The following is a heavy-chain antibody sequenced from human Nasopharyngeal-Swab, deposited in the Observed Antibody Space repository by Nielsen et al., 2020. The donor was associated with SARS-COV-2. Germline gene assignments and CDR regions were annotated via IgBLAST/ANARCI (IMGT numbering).Heavy chain of an antibody. Sequence: GGSLRLSCAASGFTFDDYGVTWVRQAPGKGLEWVSGINWNGGRTGYADSVKGRFTISRDNAKNSLYLQMNSLRAEDTALYHCARVDRAAAGTLDYCGQGTLVTVSS. D-gene: IGHD6-13*01. CDR1: GFTFDDYG. CDR3: ARVDRAAAGTLDY. J-gene: IGHJ4*02. V-gene: IGHV3-20*01. CDR2: INWNGGRT.